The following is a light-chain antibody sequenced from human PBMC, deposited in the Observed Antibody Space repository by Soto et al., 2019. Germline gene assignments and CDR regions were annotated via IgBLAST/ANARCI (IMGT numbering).Light chain of an antibody. CDR1: QRVSSNS. CDR3: QQYGSSPRT. J-gene: IGKJ1*01. CDR2: GAS. V-gene: IGKV3-20*01. Sequence: EIVLTQSSGTLSLSPGERATLSCRASQRVSSNSLAWYQQKPGQAPRVLIYGASSRATGIPDRFSGSGSGTDFTLTISRLEPEDFAVYYCQQYGSSPRTFGLGTKVEI.